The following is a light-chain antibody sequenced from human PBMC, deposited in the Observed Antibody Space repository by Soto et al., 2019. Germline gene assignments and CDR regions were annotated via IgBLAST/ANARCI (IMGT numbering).Light chain of an antibody. CDR2: KAS. CDR1: QSINSW. J-gene: IGKJ5*01. Sequence: DIQMTQSPSTLSASVGDRVTITRRASQSINSWLAWYQQKPGKAPKLLIYKASSLESGVPSRFSGSGSGTEFTLTISSLQPDDFAAYYCQQYEIYPITFGQGTRLEI. V-gene: IGKV1-5*03. CDR3: QQYEIYPIT.